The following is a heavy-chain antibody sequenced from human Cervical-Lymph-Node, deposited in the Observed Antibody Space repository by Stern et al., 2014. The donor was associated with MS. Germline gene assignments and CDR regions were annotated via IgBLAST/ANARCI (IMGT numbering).Heavy chain of an antibody. CDR2: IRPIFGTA. CDR1: GGTFSSYA. V-gene: IGHV1-69*01. J-gene: IGHJ6*02. Sequence: EHLVESGAEVKKPGSSVKVSCKASGGTFSSYAISWGRQAPGQGLEWMGGIRPIFGTANYAQKFQGRVTITADESTSTAYMELSSLRSEDTAVYYCARGELKEGLVRGMDVWGQGTTVTVSS. D-gene: IGHD1-26*01. CDR3: ARGELKEGLVRGMDV.